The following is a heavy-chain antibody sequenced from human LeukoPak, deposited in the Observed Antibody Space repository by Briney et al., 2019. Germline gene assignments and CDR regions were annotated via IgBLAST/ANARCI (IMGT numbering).Heavy chain of an antibody. D-gene: IGHD6-13*01. V-gene: IGHV4-38-2*01. CDR3: AKVSSSWYGYFDY. J-gene: IGHJ4*02. Sequence: SETLSLTCAVSAYSISSGYYWGWIRPPPGKGLEWIGSIYHSGSTYYNPSLKSRVTISVDTSKNQFSLKLSSVTAADTAVYYCAKVSSSWYGYFDYWGQGTLVTASS. CDR1: AYSISSGYY. CDR2: IYHSGST.